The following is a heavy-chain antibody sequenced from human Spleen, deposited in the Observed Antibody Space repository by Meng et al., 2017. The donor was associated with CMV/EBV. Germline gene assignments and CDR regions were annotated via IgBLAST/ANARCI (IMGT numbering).Heavy chain of an antibody. D-gene: IGHD1-20*01. CDR3: ARGRAHNWNYFGF. CDR1: GFTFSSYA. CDR2: ISSSSTYI. Sequence: GESLKISCAASGFTFSSYAMSWVRQAPGKGLESVSAISSSSTYIYYADSLKGLFTISRDNAKNSLYLQMNSLRAEDTAVYYCARGRAHNWNYFGFWGQGTLVTVSS. J-gene: IGHJ4*02. V-gene: IGHV3-21*06.